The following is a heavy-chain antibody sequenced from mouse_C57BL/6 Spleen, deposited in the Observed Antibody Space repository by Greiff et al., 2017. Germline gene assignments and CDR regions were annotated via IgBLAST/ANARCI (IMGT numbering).Heavy chain of an antibody. Sequence: EVQLQESVAELVRPGASVKLSCTASGFNIKNTYMHWVKQRPEQGLEWIGRIDPANGNTKYAQKFQGKATITADTSSNTAYLQLSSLTSEDTAIYYCAVYSNSDAWFAYWGQGTLVTVSA. D-gene: IGHD2-5*01. V-gene: IGHV14-3*01. CDR3: AVYSNSDAWFAY. J-gene: IGHJ3*01. CDR2: IDPANGNT. CDR1: GFNIKNTY.